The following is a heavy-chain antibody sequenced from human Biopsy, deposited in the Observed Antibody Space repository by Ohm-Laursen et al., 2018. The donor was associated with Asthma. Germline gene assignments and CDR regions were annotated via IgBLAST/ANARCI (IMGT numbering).Heavy chain of an antibody. CDR1: GFTFGDYC. V-gene: IGHV3-7*01. D-gene: IGHD1-14*01. Sequence: SLRLSCAASGFTFGDYCTSWVRQVPGKGLEWVANIKHDGTEKNHVDSLKGRFTISRDNAKNSLYLQMNSLRAEDTAVYYCARDGPELPTELDYWGPGTLVTVSS. CDR2: IKHDGTEK. J-gene: IGHJ4*02. CDR3: ARDGPELPTELDY.